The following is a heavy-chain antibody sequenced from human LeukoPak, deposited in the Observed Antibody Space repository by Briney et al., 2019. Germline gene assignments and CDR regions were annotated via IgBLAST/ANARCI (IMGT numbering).Heavy chain of an antibody. D-gene: IGHD2-15*01. CDR3: AREGYCSGGSCYDRKTDY. CDR1: GGSFSGYY. V-gene: IGHV4-34*01. CDR2: ISHSGST. Sequence: SETLSLTCAVYGGSFSGYYWSWIRQPPGKGLEWIGEISHSGSTNYNPSLKSRVTISVDTSKNQFSLKLSSVTAADTAVYYCAREGYCSGGSCYDRKTDYWGQGTLVTVSS. J-gene: IGHJ4*02.